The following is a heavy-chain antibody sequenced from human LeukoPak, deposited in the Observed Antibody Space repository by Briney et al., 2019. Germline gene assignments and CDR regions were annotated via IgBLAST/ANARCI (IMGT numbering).Heavy chain of an antibody. V-gene: IGHV4-59*01. D-gene: IGHD3-3*01. J-gene: IGHJ6*03. CDR1: GGSISSYY. CDR3: ARDGYDFWSGYRLGYMDV. Sequence: PSETLSLTCTVSGGSISSYYWSWIRQPPGKGLEWIGYIYYSGSTNYNPSLKSRVTISVDTSKNQFSLKLSSVTAADTAVYYCARDGYDFWSGYRLGYMDVWGKGTTVTVSS. CDR2: IYYSGST.